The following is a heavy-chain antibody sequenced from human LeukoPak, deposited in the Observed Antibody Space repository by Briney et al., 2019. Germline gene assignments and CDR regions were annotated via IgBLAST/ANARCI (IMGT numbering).Heavy chain of an antibody. J-gene: IGHJ4*02. Sequence: SVKVSCKASGGTFSSYAISWVRQAPGQGLEWMGGIIPIFGTANYAQKFQGRVTITADESTSTAYMELSSLRSEDTAVYYCARDKVSYYGSGSYYPFDYWGQGTLVTVSS. CDR2: IIPIFGTA. D-gene: IGHD3-10*01. V-gene: IGHV1-69*01. CDR3: ARDKVSYYGSGSYYPFDY. CDR1: GGTFSSYA.